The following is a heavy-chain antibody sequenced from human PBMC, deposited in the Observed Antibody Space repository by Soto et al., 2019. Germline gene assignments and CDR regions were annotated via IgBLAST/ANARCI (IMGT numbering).Heavy chain of an antibody. D-gene: IGHD6-13*01. CDR3: ARSLFLASTGIDSFDF. CDR1: GFTFSSYA. V-gene: IGHV3-23*01. Sequence: EVQLLESGGGLVQPGGSLVLSCAASGFTFSSYAMSWVRQAPGKGLEWVSSISGGGNDAYYADSVKGRFTISRDNSRNTLYLQMNSLRADDTAVHYCARSLFLASTGIDSFDFWGPGTLVTVSS. J-gene: IGHJ4*02. CDR2: ISGGGNDA.